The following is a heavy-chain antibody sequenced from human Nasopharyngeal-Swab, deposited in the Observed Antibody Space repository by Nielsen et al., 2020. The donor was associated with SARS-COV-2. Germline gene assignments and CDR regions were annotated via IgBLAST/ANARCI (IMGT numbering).Heavy chain of an antibody. Sequence: SETLFLTCTVSGGSISSYYWSWIRQPPGKGLEWIGYIYYSGITNYNPSLKSRVIISVDTSKNQFSLKLSSVTAADTAVYYCARPLRGAVAPFDYWGQGTLVTVSP. J-gene: IGHJ4*02. CDR3: ARPLRGAVAPFDY. V-gene: IGHV4-59*01. CDR1: GGSISSYY. D-gene: IGHD6-19*01. CDR2: IYYSGIT.